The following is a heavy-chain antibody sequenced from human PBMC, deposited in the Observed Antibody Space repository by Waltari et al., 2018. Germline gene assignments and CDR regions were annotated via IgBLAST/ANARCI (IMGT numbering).Heavy chain of an antibody. D-gene: IGHD3-3*01. CDR2: IRYDGSNK. CDR1: GFTFSSYG. V-gene: IGHV3-30*02. J-gene: IGHJ4*02. Sequence: QVQLVESGGGVVQPGGSLRLSCAASGFTFSSYGMHWVRQAPGKGLEWVAFIRYDGSNKYYADSVKVRFTISRDNSKNTLYLQMNSLRAEDTAVYYCAKAEGRFLEWLLSVDYWGQGTLVTVSS. CDR3: AKAEGRFLEWLLSVDY.